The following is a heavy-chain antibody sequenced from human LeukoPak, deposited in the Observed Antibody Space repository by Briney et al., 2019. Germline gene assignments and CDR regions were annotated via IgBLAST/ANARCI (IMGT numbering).Heavy chain of an antibody. V-gene: IGHV3-7*01. CDR1: GFVFSTYW. CDR2: INLDGTEE. J-gene: IGHJ4*02. Sequence: PGGSLRLSCAASGFVFSTYWMTWVRQAPGKGLEWVANINLDGTEEHYVDSSLKGRFTISRDNAKHSLYLQMTSLRVEDTAVYYCASGRHDFLHWGQGTLVTVSS. CDR3: ASGRHDFLH. D-gene: IGHD3/OR15-3a*01.